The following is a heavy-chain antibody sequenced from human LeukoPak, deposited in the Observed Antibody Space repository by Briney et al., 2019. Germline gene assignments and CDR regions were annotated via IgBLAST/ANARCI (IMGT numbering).Heavy chain of an antibody. D-gene: IGHD3-22*01. CDR2: ISSSSTI. J-gene: IGHJ4*02. V-gene: IGHV3-48*01. CDR1: GFTFSSYS. Sequence: GGSLSLSCAASGFTFSSYSMNWVRQASGKGLEWVSYISSSSTIYYADSVKGRFTISRDNAKNSLYLQMNSLRAEDTAVYYCARDYYNSSGYYHFGGNYWGQGTLVTVSS. CDR3: ARDYYNSSGYYHFGGNY.